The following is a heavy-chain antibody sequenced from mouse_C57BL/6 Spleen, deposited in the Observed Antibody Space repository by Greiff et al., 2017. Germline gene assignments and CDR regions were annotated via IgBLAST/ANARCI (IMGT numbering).Heavy chain of an antibody. CDR2: ISSGSSTI. CDR1: GFTFRDYG. J-gene: IGHJ4*01. D-gene: IGHD1-1*01. CDR3: ARRGIYYYGSSPYYAMDY. Sequence: VQLQQSGGGLVKPGGSLKLSCAASGFTFRDYGMHWVRQAPEKGLEWVAYISSGSSTIYYADTVKGRFTISRDNAKTTLFLQRPSRRSEDTAMYYCARRGIYYYGSSPYYAMDYWGQGTSVTVSS. V-gene: IGHV5-17*01.